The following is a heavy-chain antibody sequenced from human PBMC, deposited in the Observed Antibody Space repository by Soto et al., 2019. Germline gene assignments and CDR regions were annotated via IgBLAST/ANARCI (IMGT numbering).Heavy chain of an antibody. Sequence: QVQLVQSGAEVKKPGASVTVSCKASGGTFSSYAISWVRQAPGQGLEWMGGIIPIFGTANYAQKFQGRVTITADESTSTAYMELSSLRSEDTAVYYCARAVAARLYYYYGMDVWGQGTTVTVSS. CDR3: ARAVAARLYYYYGMDV. CDR1: GGTFSSYA. CDR2: IIPIFGTA. V-gene: IGHV1-69*13. D-gene: IGHD6-6*01. J-gene: IGHJ6*02.